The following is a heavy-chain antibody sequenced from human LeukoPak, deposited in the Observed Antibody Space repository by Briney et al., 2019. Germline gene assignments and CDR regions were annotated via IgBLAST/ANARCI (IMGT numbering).Heavy chain of an antibody. V-gene: IGHV3-53*01. Sequence: GGSLRLSCAASGFTFSSYAMSWVRQAPGKGLEWVSVIYSGGSTYYADSVKGRFTISRDNSKNTLYLQMNSLRAEDTAVYYCARGSGYSYWGQGTLVTVSS. J-gene: IGHJ4*02. CDR1: GFTFSSYA. CDR2: IYSGGST. CDR3: ARGSGYSY. D-gene: IGHD3-22*01.